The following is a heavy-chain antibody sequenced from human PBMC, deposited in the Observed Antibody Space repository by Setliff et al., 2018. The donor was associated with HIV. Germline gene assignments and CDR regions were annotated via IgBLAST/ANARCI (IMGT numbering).Heavy chain of an antibody. Sequence: SETLSLTCAVYGASFSDYSWSWIRQPPGKGLEWIGEINHSGTTNYNASLKSRVTISVDMSKNQFSLNLNSVTAADTAAYYCAAASSWDPLLDYWGQGTLVTVSS. CDR2: INHSGTT. D-gene: IGHD6-13*01. CDR1: GASFSDYS. CDR3: AAASSWDPLLDY. J-gene: IGHJ4*02. V-gene: IGHV4-34*01.